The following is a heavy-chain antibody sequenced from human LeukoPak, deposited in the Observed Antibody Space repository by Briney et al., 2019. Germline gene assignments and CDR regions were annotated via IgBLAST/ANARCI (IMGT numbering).Heavy chain of an antibody. CDR3: ARKQRYYFDY. Sequence: PGGSLRLSCAASGFTFSSYEMNWVRQAPGKGLEWVSYISSSGSTIYYADSVKGRFTISRDNAKNSLYLQMNSLRAEDTAAYYCARKQRYYFDYWGQGTLVTVSP. CDR1: GFTFSSYE. J-gene: IGHJ4*02. V-gene: IGHV3-48*03. D-gene: IGHD6-13*01. CDR2: ISSSGSTI.